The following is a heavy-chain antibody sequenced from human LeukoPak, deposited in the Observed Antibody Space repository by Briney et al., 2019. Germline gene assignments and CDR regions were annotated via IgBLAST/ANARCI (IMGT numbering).Heavy chain of an antibody. CDR3: ARDHGGTTMFVDAFDI. D-gene: IGHD3-3*01. V-gene: IGHV1-18*01. Sequence: GASVKVSCKASGYTFTSYGISWVRQAPGQGLEWMGWISAYNGNTNYAQKLQGRVTMTTDTSTSTAYMELRSLRSDDTAVYYCARDHGGTTMFVDAFDIWGQGTMVTVSS. CDR1: GYTFTSYG. J-gene: IGHJ3*02. CDR2: ISAYNGNT.